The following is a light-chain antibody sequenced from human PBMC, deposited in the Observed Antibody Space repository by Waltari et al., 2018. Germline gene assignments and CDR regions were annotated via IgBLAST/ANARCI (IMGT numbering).Light chain of an antibody. V-gene: IGLV3-21*02. CDR2: DDT. Sequence: SYVLTQPPSVSVAPGQTATITREESNIGSNTGNWYRQKPGQAPVVVVYDDTFRPSGIPERFSGSNSGRTATLTISRVEAGDEADYYCQVWDSSSKYVFGTGTKVTVL. CDR1: NIGSNT. J-gene: IGLJ1*01. CDR3: QVWDSSSKYV.